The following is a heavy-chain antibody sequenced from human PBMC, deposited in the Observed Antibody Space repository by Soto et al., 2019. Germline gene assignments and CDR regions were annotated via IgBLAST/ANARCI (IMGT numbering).Heavy chain of an antibody. Sequence: GASVKVSCKASGGTFSSYAISWVRQAPGQGLEWMGGIIPIFGTANYAQKFQGRVTITADESTSTAYMELSSLRSEDTAVYYCARSRGSAIFGVVTSYYFDYWGQGTLVTVSS. D-gene: IGHD3-3*01. CDR1: GGTFSSYA. V-gene: IGHV1-69*13. CDR2: IIPIFGTA. CDR3: ARSRGSAIFGVVTSYYFDY. J-gene: IGHJ4*02.